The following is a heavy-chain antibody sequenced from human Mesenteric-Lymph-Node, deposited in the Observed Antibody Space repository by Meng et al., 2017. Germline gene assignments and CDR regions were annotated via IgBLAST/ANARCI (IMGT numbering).Heavy chain of an antibody. CDR3: ARDRHSSSRYLSVYYYFDY. Sequence: QVDPVQAGAEVKKPGASVKVSCKASGYTFTSYYMHWVRQAPGQGLEWMGIINPSGGSTSYAQKFQGRVTMTRDTSTSTVYMELSSLRSEDTAVYYCARDRHSSSRYLSVYYYFDYWGQGTLVTVSS. D-gene: IGHD6-13*01. V-gene: IGHV1-46*01. CDR1: GYTFTSYY. CDR2: INPSGGST. J-gene: IGHJ4*02.